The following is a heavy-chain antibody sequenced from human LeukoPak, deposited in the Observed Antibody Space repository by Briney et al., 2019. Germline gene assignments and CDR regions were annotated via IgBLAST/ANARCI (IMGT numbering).Heavy chain of an antibody. Sequence: GGSLRLSCAASGFTVSSNYMSWVRQAPGKGLEWVSVLYSGGITYYADSVKGRFTISRDNSKNTLYLQMNSLRTEDTAVYYCASSTGDRRYFDYWGQGTLVTVSS. CDR1: GFTVSSNY. J-gene: IGHJ4*02. V-gene: IGHV3-66*02. D-gene: IGHD7-27*01. CDR2: LYSGGIT. CDR3: ASSTGDRRYFDY.